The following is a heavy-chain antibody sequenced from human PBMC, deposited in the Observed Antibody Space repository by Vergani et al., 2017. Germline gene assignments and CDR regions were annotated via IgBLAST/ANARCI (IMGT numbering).Heavy chain of an antibody. V-gene: IGHV3-15*02. D-gene: IGHD2-21*02. CDR3: ATALVRDKYGDLTDEEY. J-gene: IGHJ4*02. CDR2: IKSRRDGGTSPS. CDR1: GFTLSDAW. Sequence: EVSRVECGGAWGKPGSPHKLSCAVSGFTLSDAWLGGVRKARGKGGEWLARIKSRRDGGTSPSDYSSAVKGRFTIPRDDSRSILYLELTRLKIEDTAVYFCATALVRDKYGDLTDEEYWGQGTLVTVSS.